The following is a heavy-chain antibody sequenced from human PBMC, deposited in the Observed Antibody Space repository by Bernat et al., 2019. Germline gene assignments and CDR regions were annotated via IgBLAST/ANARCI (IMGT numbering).Heavy chain of an antibody. CDR1: GCSISSGGYY. J-gene: IGHJ5*02. D-gene: IGHD6-25*01. Sequence: QVQLQESGPGLVKPSQTLSLTCTVSGCSISSGGYYWSWIRQHPGKVLEWIGYIYYSGSTYYNPSLKSRVTISVDTSKNQSSLKLSSVTAADTAEYYSTRANSGPAAAKWFDPWGQGTLVTVSS. V-gene: IGHV4-31*03. CDR2: IYYSGST. CDR3: TRANSGPAAAKWFDP.